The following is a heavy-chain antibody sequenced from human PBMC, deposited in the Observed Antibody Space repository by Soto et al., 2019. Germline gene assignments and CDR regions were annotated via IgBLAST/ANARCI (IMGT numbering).Heavy chain of an antibody. CDR3: ATPATNSGYYYDGAFDI. Sequence: QVQLVQSGAEVKKPGASVKVSCKVSGYTLTELSMHWVRQAPGKGLAWMGGFDPEDGETIYPQKFQGRVTMTEDTSTDTAYMELSSVSSEDTAVYYCATPATNSGYYYDGAFDIWGHGTMVTVSS. CDR1: GYTLTELS. CDR2: FDPEDGET. V-gene: IGHV1-24*01. J-gene: IGHJ3*02. D-gene: IGHD3-22*01.